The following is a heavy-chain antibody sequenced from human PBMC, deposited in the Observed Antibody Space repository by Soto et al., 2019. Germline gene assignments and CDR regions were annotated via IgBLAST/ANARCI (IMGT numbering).Heavy chain of an antibody. D-gene: IGHD2-15*01. J-gene: IGHJ4*02. CDR3: ARRDKYCSGGGCYDY. CDR2: IYYSGST. V-gene: IGHV4-59*01. CDR1: GGSISSYY. Sequence: SETLSLTCTVSGGSISSYYWSWIRQPPGKGLEWIGYIYYSGSTNYNPSLKSRVTISVDTSKNQFSLKLSSVTAADTAVYYCARRDKYCSGGGCYDYWGQGTLVTVSS.